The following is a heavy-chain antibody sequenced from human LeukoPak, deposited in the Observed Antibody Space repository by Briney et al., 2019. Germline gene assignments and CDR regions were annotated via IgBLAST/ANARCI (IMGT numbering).Heavy chain of an antibody. CDR2: INPNSGGT. D-gene: IGHD1-26*01. CDR3: ARRSYSGSYYGSYYYYMDV. V-gene: IGHV1-2*02. Sequence: ASVKVSCKASGYTFTGYYMHWVRPAPGQWLEWMGWINPNSGGTNYAQKFQGRVTMTRDTSISTAYMELSRLRSDDTAVYYCARRSYSGSYYGSYYYYMDVWGKGTTVTVSS. CDR1: GYTFTGYY. J-gene: IGHJ6*03.